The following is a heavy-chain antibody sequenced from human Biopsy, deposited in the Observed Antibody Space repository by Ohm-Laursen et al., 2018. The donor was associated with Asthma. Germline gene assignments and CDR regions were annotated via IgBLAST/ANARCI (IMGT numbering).Heavy chain of an antibody. CDR1: GFTFSSFG. CDR2: ISYDGSNK. V-gene: IGHV3-30*03. Sequence: SLRLSCSASGFTFSSFGMHWVRQAPGKGLEWVACISYDGSNKYYADSVKGRSTISRDNSKNTLYLQMNSLRAEDTAVYYCARGDSSNWSHYYFDYWGQGTLVTVSS. D-gene: IGHD3-22*01. J-gene: IGHJ4*02. CDR3: ARGDSSNWSHYYFDY.